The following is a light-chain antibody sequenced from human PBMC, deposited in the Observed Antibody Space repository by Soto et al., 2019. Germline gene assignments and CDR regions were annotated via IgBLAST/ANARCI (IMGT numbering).Light chain of an antibody. Sequence: EIVMTQSPATLSVSPGERATLSCRASQSVRSNLAWYQQKPGQAPRLLIYGASTRATGIPARFSGSGSGTEVTLTISSLQSEDFAVYYCQQYNNWPPWTFGKGTKVEIK. CDR2: GAS. CDR3: QQYNNWPPWT. V-gene: IGKV3-15*01. J-gene: IGKJ1*01. CDR1: QSVRSN.